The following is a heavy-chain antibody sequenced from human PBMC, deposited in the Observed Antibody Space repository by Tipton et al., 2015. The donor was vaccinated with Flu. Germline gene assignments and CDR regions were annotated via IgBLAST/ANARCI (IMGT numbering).Heavy chain of an antibody. CDR2: NHYSGST. J-gene: IGHJ5*02. D-gene: IGHD3-22*01. CDR1: GGSISYYY. Sequence: GLVKPSETLSLTCTVSGGSISYYYWSWIRQPPGKGLEWVGYNHYSGSTNYNPSLKSRVTISVDTSKNQFSLKLTSVTAADTAVYFCAREDFDSREYYPNWFDPWGRGTLVTVSP. V-gene: IGHV4-59*01. CDR3: AREDFDSREYYPNWFDP.